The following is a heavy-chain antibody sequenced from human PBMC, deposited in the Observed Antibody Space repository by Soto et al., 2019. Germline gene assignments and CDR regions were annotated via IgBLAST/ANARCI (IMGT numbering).Heavy chain of an antibody. V-gene: IGHV3-48*02. CDR2: VGVSATSR. Sequence: EVQLVESGGGLVQPGGSLRLSCAASGFIFSNYGMHWFRQAPGTGLEWISYVGVSATSRYYADSVKGRFTISRDNAKNSLYLQMTSLRDDDTAVYYCAGALLLGGSSGWGFNYWGQGSLVTVSS. CDR1: GFIFSNYG. J-gene: IGHJ4*02. CDR3: AGALLLGGSSGWGFNY. D-gene: IGHD3-22*01.